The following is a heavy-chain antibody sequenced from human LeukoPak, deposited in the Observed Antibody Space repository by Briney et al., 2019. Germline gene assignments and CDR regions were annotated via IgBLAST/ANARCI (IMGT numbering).Heavy chain of an antibody. D-gene: IGHD5-18*01. CDR2: ISWNSGSI. CDR3: AKGGRYSFGTKGWFDP. CDR1: GFTFDEYA. J-gene: IGHJ5*02. Sequence: GRSLRLSCAASGFTFDEYAMHWVRQAPGKGLEWVSSISWNSGSIGYADSVKGRFTISRDNAKNSLYLQMDSLRAEDMAFYYCAKGGRYSFGTKGWFDPWGQGTLVTVSS. V-gene: IGHV3-9*03.